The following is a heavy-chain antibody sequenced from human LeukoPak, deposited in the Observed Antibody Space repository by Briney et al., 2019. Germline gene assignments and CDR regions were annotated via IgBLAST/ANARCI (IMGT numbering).Heavy chain of an antibody. V-gene: IGHV3-30-3*01. CDR2: ISYDGSNK. CDR1: GFTFSSYA. CDR3: ARVGYGSGIFDY. Sequence: PGRSLRLSCAASGFTFSSYAMHWVRQAPGKGLEWVAVISYDGSNKYYADSVKGRFTISRDNSKNTLYLQMNSLRAEDTAVYYCARVGYGSGIFDYWGQGTLVTVSS. J-gene: IGHJ4*02. D-gene: IGHD3-10*01.